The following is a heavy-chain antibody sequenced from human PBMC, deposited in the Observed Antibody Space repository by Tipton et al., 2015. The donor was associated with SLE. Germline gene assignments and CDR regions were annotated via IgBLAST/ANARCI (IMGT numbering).Heavy chain of an antibody. V-gene: IGHV4-39*07. CDR1: AGSISDDTYY. CDR2: VHYSGDT. J-gene: IGHJ6*03. CDR3: ARVVGGYDSYYYYMDV. Sequence: TLSLTCTVSAGSISDDTYYWGWIRQPPGKGLEWIGTVHYSGDTYYNPSLKSRVTISVDKSKKQFSLKLSSVTAADTAVYYCARVVGGYDSYYYYMDVWGKGTTVTVSS. D-gene: IGHD5-12*01.